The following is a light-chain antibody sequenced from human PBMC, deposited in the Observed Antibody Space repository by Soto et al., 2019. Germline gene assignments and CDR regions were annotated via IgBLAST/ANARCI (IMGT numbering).Light chain of an antibody. CDR3: QQSYSAQYT. J-gene: IGKJ2*01. CDR2: ATS. V-gene: IGKV1-39*01. Sequence: DIQMTQSPSSLSASVGDRVSLTFRAGQNVGSFVNWYQQKPAKAPRLLIYATSNLQSGVPSRISGSGSGTEFTLTISSVQPEDCATYFCQQSYSAQYTFGQGTKLEIK. CDR1: QNVGSF.